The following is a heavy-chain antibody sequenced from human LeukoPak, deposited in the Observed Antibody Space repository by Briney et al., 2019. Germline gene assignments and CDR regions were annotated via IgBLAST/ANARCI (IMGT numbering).Heavy chain of an antibody. V-gene: IGHV4-61*08. CDR2: IYYSGST. Sequence: SETLSLTCAVSGGSISSGGYSWSWIRQPPGKGLEWIGYIYYSGSTNYNPSLKSRVTISVDTSKNQFSLKLSSVTAADTAVYYCARAFSSSWPNFDYWGQGTLVTVSS. CDR3: ARAFSSSWPNFDY. CDR1: GGSISSGGYS. J-gene: IGHJ4*02. D-gene: IGHD6-13*01.